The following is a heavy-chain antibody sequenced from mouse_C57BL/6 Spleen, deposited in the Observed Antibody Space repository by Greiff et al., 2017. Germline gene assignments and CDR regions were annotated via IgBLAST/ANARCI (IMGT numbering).Heavy chain of an antibody. Sequence: EVQLQQSGPELVKPGDSVKISCKASGYSFTGYFMNWVMQSHGKSLEWIGRINPYNGDTFYNQKFKGKATLTVDKSSSTAHMELRSLTSEDSAVXYCARGGPHDDYDVRAMDYWGQGTSVTVSS. J-gene: IGHJ4*01. D-gene: IGHD2-4*01. CDR1: GYSFTGYF. V-gene: IGHV1-20*01. CDR3: ARGGPHDDYDVRAMDY. CDR2: INPYNGDT.